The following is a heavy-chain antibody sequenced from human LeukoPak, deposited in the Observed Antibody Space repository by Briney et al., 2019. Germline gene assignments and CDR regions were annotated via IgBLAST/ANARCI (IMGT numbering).Heavy chain of an antibody. J-gene: IGHJ5*02. Sequence: PSETLSLTCTVSGGSISSYYWSWIRQPPGKGLEWIGYIYYSGSTNYNPSLKSRVTISVDTSKNQFSLKLSSVTAADTAVYYCARGVERVVPEANWFDPWGQGTLVTVSS. D-gene: IGHD2-2*01. CDR3: ARGVERVVPEANWFDP. CDR2: IYYSGST. V-gene: IGHV4-59*12. CDR1: GGSISSYY.